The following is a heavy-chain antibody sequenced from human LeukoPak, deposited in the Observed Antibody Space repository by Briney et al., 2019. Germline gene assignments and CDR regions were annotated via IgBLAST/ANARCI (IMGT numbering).Heavy chain of an antibody. V-gene: IGHV2-5*01. CDR2: IYWNDDK. J-gene: IGHJ4*02. Sequence: SGPTLVKPTQTLTLTCTFSGFSLSTSGVGVGWIRQPPGKALEWLALIYWNDDKRYSPSLKSRLTITKDTSKNQVVLTMTNMDPLEHATYYCAHCDRGVRCNYWGQGTLVTVSS. D-gene: IGHD3-10*01. CDR1: GFSLSTSGVG. CDR3: AHCDRGVRCNY.